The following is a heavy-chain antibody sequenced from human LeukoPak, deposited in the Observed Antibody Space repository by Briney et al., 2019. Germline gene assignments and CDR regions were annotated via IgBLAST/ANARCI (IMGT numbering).Heavy chain of an antibody. V-gene: IGHV3-21*01. CDR2: ISTGSGYI. CDR3: ARATWDSSGYYYAY. Sequence: GGSLRLSCAASGFSFSNSSMNWLRQAPGKGLEWVSSISTGSGYIFQADSVKGRFTISRDNAKNSLYLQMTSLRAEDTALYYCARATWDSSGYYYAYWGQGTLVTVSS. CDR1: GFSFSNSS. J-gene: IGHJ4*02. D-gene: IGHD3-22*01.